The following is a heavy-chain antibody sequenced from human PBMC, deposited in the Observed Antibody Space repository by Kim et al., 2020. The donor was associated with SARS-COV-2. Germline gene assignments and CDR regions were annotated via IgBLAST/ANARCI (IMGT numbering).Heavy chain of an antibody. J-gene: IGHJ4*02. Sequence: ASVKVSCKASGYTFTGYYMHWVRQAPGQGLEWMGWINPNSGGTNYAQKFQGRVTMTRDTSISTAYMELSRLRSDDTAVYYCARVLGYCSGGSCYGLDYWGQGTLVTVSS. CDR2: INPNSGGT. CDR1: GYTFTGYY. D-gene: IGHD2-15*01. CDR3: ARVLGYCSGGSCYGLDY. V-gene: IGHV1-2*02.